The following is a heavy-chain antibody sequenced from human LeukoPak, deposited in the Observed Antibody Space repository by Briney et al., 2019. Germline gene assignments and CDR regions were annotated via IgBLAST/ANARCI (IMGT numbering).Heavy chain of an antibody. CDR3: ARTSLGYCSSTSCPPFDY. CDR1: GGSISSYY. Sequence: SETLSLTCTVSGGSISSYYWSWIRQPPGKGLEWIGYIYYSGSTNYTPSLKSRVTISVDTSKNQFSLKLSSVTAADTAVYYCARTSLGYCSSTSCPPFDYWGQGTLVTVSS. J-gene: IGHJ4*02. V-gene: IGHV4-59*01. D-gene: IGHD2-2*01. CDR2: IYYSGST.